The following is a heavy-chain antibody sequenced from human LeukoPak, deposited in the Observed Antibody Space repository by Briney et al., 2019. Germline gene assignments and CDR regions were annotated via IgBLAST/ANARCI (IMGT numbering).Heavy chain of an antibody. D-gene: IGHD6-19*01. Sequence: GGSLRLSCAASGFTFSSYGMHWVRQAPGKGLEWVAVISYDGSNKYYADSVKGRFTISRDNSKNTLYLQMNSLRAEDTAVYYCAPPPPRIAVAGSGGYWGQGTLVTVSS. CDR2: ISYDGSNK. J-gene: IGHJ4*02. CDR3: APPPPRIAVAGSGGY. CDR1: GFTFSSYG. V-gene: IGHV3-30*03.